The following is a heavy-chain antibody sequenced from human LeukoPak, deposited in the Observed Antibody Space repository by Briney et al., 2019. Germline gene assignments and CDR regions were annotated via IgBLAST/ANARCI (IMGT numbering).Heavy chain of an antibody. Sequence: SETLSLTCTVSGGSISSYYWSWIRQPPGKGLEWIGYIYYSGSTNYNPSLKSRVTISVDTSKNQFSLKLSSVTAADTAVYFCARDSHAYFDAFDIWGQGTMVTVSS. V-gene: IGHV4-59*12. CDR2: IYYSGST. J-gene: IGHJ3*02. CDR1: GGSISSYY. D-gene: IGHD2/OR15-2a*01. CDR3: ARDSHAYFDAFDI.